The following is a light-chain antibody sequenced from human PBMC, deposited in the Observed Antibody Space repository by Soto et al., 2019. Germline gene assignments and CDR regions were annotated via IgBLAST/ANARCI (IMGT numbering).Light chain of an antibody. CDR1: QSVSSSY. J-gene: IGKJ1*01. Sequence: EIMMTQFPATLSVSPGERATLSCRASQSVSSSYLAWYQQKPGQAPRLLIYGASSRATGIPDRFSGSGSGTDFTLTISRLEPEDFAVYYCQQSQSSLPTFGQGTKVDIK. V-gene: IGKV3-20*01. CDR2: GAS. CDR3: QQSQSSLPT.